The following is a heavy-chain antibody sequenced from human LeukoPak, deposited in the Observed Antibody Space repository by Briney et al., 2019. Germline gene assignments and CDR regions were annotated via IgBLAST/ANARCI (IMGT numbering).Heavy chain of an antibody. V-gene: IGHV4-34*01. CDR3: ARSAPYYYDSSGYFNY. Sequence: SETLSLTCAVYGGSFSGYYWSWIRQPPGKGLDWIGEINHSGSTNYNPSLKSRVTISVDTSKNQFSLKLSSVTAADTAVYYCARSAPYYYDSSGYFNYWGQGTLVTVSS. J-gene: IGHJ4*02. D-gene: IGHD3-22*01. CDR2: INHSGST. CDR1: GGSFSGYY.